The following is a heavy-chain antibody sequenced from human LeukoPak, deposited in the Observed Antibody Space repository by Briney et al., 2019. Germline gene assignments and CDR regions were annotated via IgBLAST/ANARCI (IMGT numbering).Heavy chain of an antibody. Sequence: SETLSLTCTVSGGSISSSSYYWGWIRQPPGKGLEWIGSIYYSGSTYYNPSLKSRVTISVDTSKNQFSLKLSSVTAADTAVYYCARDRGSSGWYGGVRWGQGTMVTVSS. CDR2: IYYSGST. J-gene: IGHJ3*01. D-gene: IGHD6-19*01. CDR3: ARDRGSSGWYGGVR. V-gene: IGHV4-39*07. CDR1: GGSISSSSYY.